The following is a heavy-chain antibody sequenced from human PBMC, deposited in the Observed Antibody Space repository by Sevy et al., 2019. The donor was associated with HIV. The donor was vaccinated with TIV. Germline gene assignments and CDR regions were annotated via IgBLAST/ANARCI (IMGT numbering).Heavy chain of an antibody. J-gene: IGHJ6*03. CDR2: IRNRPNSYTT. V-gene: IGHV3-72*01. CDR3: VRGPNCGVGGCQQISPYCLDV. CDR1: GFTFSDHY. Sequence: GGSLRLSCAASGFTFSDHYVDWVRQAPGKGLEWVGRIRNRPNSYTTEYAESGKGRFTISRDDSRNSVYLQMNSLKTQDSAVYYCVRGPNCGVGGCQQISPYCLDVWGKGATVTVSS. D-gene: IGHD2-15*01.